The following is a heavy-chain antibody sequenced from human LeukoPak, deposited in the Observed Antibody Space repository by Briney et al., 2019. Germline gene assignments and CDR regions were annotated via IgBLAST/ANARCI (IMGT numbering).Heavy chain of an antibody. J-gene: IGHJ5*02. D-gene: IGHD6-6*01. CDR2: INPNSGGT. V-gene: IGHV1-2*02. Sequence: ASVKVSCKASGYTFTGYYMHWVRQAPGQGLEWMGWINPNSGGTNYAQKFQGRVTMTRDTPISTAYMELSRLRSDDTAVYYCARDRRPIAARSANWFDRWGQGTLVTVSS. CDR3: ARDRRPIAARSANWFDR. CDR1: GYTFTGYY.